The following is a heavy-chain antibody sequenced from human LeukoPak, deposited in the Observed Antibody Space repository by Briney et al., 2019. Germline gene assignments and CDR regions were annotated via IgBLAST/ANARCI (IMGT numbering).Heavy chain of an antibody. CDR2: IVVGSGNT. D-gene: IGHD2-2*01. V-gene: IGHV1-58*01. CDR1: GFTFTSSA. Sequence: SVKVSCKASGFTFTSSAVQWVRQARGQRLEWIGWIVVGSGNTKYAQKFQERVTITRDMSTSTAYMELSSLRSEDTAVYYCARDGAVVVPAAIDYYYYYYMDVWGKGTTVTVSS. CDR3: ARDGAVVVPAAIDYYYYYYMDV. J-gene: IGHJ6*03.